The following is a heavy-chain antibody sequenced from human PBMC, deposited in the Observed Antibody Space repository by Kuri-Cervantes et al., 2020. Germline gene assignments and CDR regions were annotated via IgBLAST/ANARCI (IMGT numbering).Heavy chain of an antibody. D-gene: IGHD6-13*01. CDR3: ARTLSSSWYEGFRYYYYGMDV. Sequence: GESLKISCAASGFTFSSYAMHWVRQAPGKGLEWVAVISYDGSNKYYADSVKGRFTISRDNSKNTLYLQMNSLRSEDTAVYYCARTLSSSWYEGFRYYYYGMDVWGQGTTVTVSS. J-gene: IGHJ6*02. V-gene: IGHV3-30-3*01. CDR2: ISYDGSNK. CDR1: GFTFSSYA.